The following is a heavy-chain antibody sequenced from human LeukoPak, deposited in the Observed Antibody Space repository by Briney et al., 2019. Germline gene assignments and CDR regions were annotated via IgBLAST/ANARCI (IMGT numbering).Heavy chain of an antibody. CDR1: SGSISSYY. CDR3: ARDQRYDFWSGYYMSHSRGMDV. V-gene: IGHV4-59*12. J-gene: IGHJ6*02. CDR2: IYYSGST. D-gene: IGHD3-3*01. Sequence: PSETLSLTCTVSSGSISSYYWSWIRQPPGKGLEWIGYIYYSGSTNYNPSLKSRVTISVDTSKNQFSLKLSSVTAADTAVYYCARDQRYDFWSGYYMSHSRGMDVWGQGTTVTVSS.